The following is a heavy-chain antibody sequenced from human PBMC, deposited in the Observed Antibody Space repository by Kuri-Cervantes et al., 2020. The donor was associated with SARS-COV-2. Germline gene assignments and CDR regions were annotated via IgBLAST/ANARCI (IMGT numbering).Heavy chain of an antibody. CDR2: ISGSGGST. CDR1: GFTFSSYA. D-gene: IGHD2-2*01. Sequence: GESLKISCAASGFTFSSYAMSWVRQAPGKGLEWVSAISGSGGSTYYADSVKGRFTISRDNSKNTLYLQMNSLRAEDTAVYYCAKGEGDIVVVPAATGYWGQGTLVTVSS. CDR3: AKGEGDIVVVPAATGY. V-gene: IGHV3-23*01. J-gene: IGHJ4*02.